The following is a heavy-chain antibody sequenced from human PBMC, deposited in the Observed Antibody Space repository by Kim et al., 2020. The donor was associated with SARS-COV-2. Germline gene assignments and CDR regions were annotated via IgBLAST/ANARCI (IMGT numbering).Heavy chain of an antibody. D-gene: IGHD6-19*01. CDR1: GYTFTSYA. CDR2: INTNTGNP. Sequence: ASVKVSCKASGYTFTSYAMNWVRQAPGQGLEWMGWINTNTGNPTYAQGFTGRFVFSLDTSVSTAYLQISSLKAEDTAVYYCARYWDSSGWSRFDPWGQGTLVTVSS. V-gene: IGHV7-4-1*02. CDR3: ARYWDSSGWSRFDP. J-gene: IGHJ5*02.